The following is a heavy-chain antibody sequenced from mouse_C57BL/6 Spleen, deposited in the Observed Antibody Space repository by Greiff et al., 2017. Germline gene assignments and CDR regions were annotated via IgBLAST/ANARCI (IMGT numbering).Heavy chain of an antibody. D-gene: IGHD3-3*01. CDR1: GYTFTDYE. V-gene: IGHV1-15*01. J-gene: IGHJ2*01. Sequence: QVQLQQSGAELVRPGASVTLSCKASGYTFTDYEMHWVKQTPVHGLEWIGAIDPETGGTAYNQKFKGKAILTADKSSSTAYMELRSLTSEDSAVYYCTRGRAVLDYWGQGTTLTVSS. CDR3: TRGRAVLDY. CDR2: IDPETGGT.